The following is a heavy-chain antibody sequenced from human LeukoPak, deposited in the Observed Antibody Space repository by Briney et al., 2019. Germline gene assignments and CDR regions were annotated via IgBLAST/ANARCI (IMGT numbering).Heavy chain of an antibody. J-gene: IGHJ6*02. V-gene: IGHV3-74*01. D-gene: IGHD3-10*01. CDR3: ARVVRGPNYYGTDV. CDR1: GFTFSSYW. CDR2: INSDGSST. Sequence: PGGSLRLSCAASGFTFSSYWMHWVRQAPGKGLVWVSRINSDGSSTSYADSVKGRFTISRDNAKNTLYLQMNSLRAEDTAVYYCARVVRGPNYYGTDVWGQGTTVTVSS.